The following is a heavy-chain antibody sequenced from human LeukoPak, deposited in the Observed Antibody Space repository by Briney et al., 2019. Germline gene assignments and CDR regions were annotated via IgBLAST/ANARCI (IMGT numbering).Heavy chain of an antibody. Sequence: SVKVSCKASGGTFSSYAISWVRQAPGQGLEWMGRIIPILGIANYAQKFQGRVTITADKSTSTAYMELSSLRSEDTAVYYCARRVAYGGEGSDYWGQGTLVTVSS. CDR3: ARRVAYGGEGSDY. CDR1: GGTFSSYA. V-gene: IGHV1-69*04. D-gene: IGHD3-10*01. J-gene: IGHJ4*02. CDR2: IIPILGIA.